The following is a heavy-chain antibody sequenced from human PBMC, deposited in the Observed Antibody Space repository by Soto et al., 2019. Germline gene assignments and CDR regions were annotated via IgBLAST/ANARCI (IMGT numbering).Heavy chain of an antibody. D-gene: IGHD6-6*01. CDR2: ISAYNGNT. V-gene: IGHV1-18*01. CDR3: ARDPGVRIAARPCDY. J-gene: IGHJ4*02. Sequence: ASVKVSCKASGYTFTSYGISWVRQAPGQGLEWMGWISAYNGNTNYAQKLQGRVTMTTDTSTSTAYMELRSLRSDDTAVYYCARDPGVRIAARPCDYWGQGTLVTVSS. CDR1: GYTFTSYG.